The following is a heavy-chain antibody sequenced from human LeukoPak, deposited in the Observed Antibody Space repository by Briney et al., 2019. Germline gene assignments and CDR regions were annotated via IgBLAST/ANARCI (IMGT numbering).Heavy chain of an antibody. CDR1: GFTFGDYA. D-gene: IGHD3-3*01. J-gene: IGHJ6*03. Sequence: PGGSLRLSCTASGFTFGDYAMSWVRQAPGKGLEWVGFIRSEAYGGTTEYAASVKGRFTISRDDSKSIAYLQMNSLKTEDTAVYYCTSYDFWSGLYYYYYMDVWGKGTTVTVSS. CDR2: IRSEAYGGTT. CDR3: TSYDFWSGLYYYYYMDV. V-gene: IGHV3-49*04.